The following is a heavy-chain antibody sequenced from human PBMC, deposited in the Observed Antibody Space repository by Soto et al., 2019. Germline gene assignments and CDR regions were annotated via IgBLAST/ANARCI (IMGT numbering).Heavy chain of an antibody. J-gene: IGHJ6*02. CDR2: INHSGST. CDR1: GGSFSGYY. D-gene: IGHD6-19*01. CDR3: ARDSAHSTVADPYYYGMAV. Sequence: SETLSLTCAVYGGSFSGYYWSWIRQPPGKGLEWIGEINHSGSTNYNPSLKSRVTISVDTSKNQFSLKLSSVTAADTAVYYCARDSAHSTVADPYYYGMAVWGQGXTVTVSS. V-gene: IGHV4-34*01.